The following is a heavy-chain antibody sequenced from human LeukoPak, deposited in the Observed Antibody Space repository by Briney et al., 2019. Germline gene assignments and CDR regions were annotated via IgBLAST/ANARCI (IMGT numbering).Heavy chain of an antibody. D-gene: IGHD6-19*01. CDR2: IYDGGTS. Sequence: SETLSLTCTVSGGSISNYFWSWIRQPPGKGLEWVAYIYDGGTSNYNPSLKSRVTISVDTSKNQFSLSLSSVTAADTAVYYCARSSGWYSFDYWGQGTLVTVSS. J-gene: IGHJ4*02. CDR1: GGSISNYF. CDR3: ARSSGWYSFDY. V-gene: IGHV4-59*01.